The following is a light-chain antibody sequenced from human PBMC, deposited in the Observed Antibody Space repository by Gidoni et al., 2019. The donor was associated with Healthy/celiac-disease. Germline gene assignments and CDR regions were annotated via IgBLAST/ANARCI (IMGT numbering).Light chain of an antibody. V-gene: IGKV1-33*01. CDR3: QQYANLPYT. J-gene: IGKJ2*01. CDR1: QDISNY. Sequence: DIQMTQSPSSLSASVGDRVTITCQASQDISNYLNWYQQKPGKAPTLLIYDASNLETGIPARFSGSGSGTDFTFTISSLQPEDIATYYCQQYANLPYTFGQGTKLEIK. CDR2: DAS.